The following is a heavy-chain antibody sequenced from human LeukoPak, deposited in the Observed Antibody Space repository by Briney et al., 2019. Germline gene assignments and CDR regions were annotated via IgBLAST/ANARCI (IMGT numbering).Heavy chain of an antibody. V-gene: IGHV1-69*05. D-gene: IGHD6-13*01. J-gene: IGHJ4*02. CDR2: IIPIFGTA. CDR3: ARLQIAGYSSSWYYFDY. CDR1: GGTFSSYA. Sequence: SVKVSCKASGGTFSSYAISWGRHAPGQGLEWMGGIIPIFGTANYAQKFQGRVTITTDESTSTAYMELSSLRSEDTAVYYCARLQIAGYSSSWYYFDYWGQGTLVTVSS.